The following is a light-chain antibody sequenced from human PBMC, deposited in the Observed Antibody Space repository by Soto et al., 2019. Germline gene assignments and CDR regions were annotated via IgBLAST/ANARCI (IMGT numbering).Light chain of an antibody. CDR1: QSVSSI. CDR3: QQYNYWPRT. J-gene: IGKJ1*01. CDR2: GAS. Sequence: EIVMTQSPATLSVSPGERATLSCRASQSVSSILAWYQQKPGQAPRLLIYGASTRATGIPARFSGSGSGTEFTLTISGLQSEDFAVYYCQQYNYWPRTFGQGTKVENK. V-gene: IGKV3-15*01.